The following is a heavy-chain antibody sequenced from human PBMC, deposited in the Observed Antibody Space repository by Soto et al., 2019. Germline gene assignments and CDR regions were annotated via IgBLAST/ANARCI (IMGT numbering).Heavy chain of an antibody. CDR3: AKEVRYYYDSHGVDAFDI. CDR2: ISYHGSDQ. J-gene: IGHJ3*02. D-gene: IGHD3-22*01. V-gene: IGHV3-30*18. CDR1: GFTFSSYG. Sequence: QVQLVESGGGVVQPGRSLRLSCAASGFTFSSYGMHWVRQAPGKGLEWVAVISYHGSDQYYADSVKGRYTISRDNTKNPVHLQKNSLRAEDTAVYYCAKEVRYYYDSHGVDAFDIWGQGTVVTVSS.